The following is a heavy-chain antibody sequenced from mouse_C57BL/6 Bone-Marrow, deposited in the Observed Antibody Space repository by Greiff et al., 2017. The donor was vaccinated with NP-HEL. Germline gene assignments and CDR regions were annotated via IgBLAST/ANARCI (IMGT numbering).Heavy chain of an antibody. CDR2: ISDGGSYT. Sequence: SLEWVATISDGGSYTYYPDNVKGRFTISRDNAKNNLYLQMSHLKSEDTAMYYCARDRGDYWGQGTTLTVSS. J-gene: IGHJ2*01. CDR3: ARDRGDY. V-gene: IGHV5-4*01.